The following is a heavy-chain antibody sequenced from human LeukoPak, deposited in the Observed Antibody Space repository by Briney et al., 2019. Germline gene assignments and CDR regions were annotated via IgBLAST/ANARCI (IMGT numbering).Heavy chain of an antibody. Sequence: PSQTQSLTCTVSGGSISSGDYYWSWIRQPPGKGLEWIGYIYYSGSTYYNPSLKSRVTLSVDTSKNQFSLKLSSVTAADTAVYYCARGGRLGPFDPWGQGTLITVSS. CDR3: ARGGRLGPFDP. CDR1: GGSISSGDYY. J-gene: IGHJ5*02. CDR2: IYYSGST. D-gene: IGHD3-16*01. V-gene: IGHV4-30-4*01.